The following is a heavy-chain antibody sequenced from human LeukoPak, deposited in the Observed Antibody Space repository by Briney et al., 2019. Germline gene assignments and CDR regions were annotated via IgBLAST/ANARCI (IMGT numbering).Heavy chain of an antibody. CDR1: GFTFGDYA. CDR3: TGDVGGGGSYWGGDS. J-gene: IGHJ5*02. Sequence: AGGSLRLSCTGSGFTFGDYAMNWVRQAPGKGLEWVGLIASEAYGGTTEYAASVRGRFTISRDDSKNIAYLQMNSLKIEDTAVYFCTGDVGGGGSYWGGDSWGRGTLVTVSS. CDR2: IASEAYGGTT. V-gene: IGHV3-49*04. D-gene: IGHD1-26*01.